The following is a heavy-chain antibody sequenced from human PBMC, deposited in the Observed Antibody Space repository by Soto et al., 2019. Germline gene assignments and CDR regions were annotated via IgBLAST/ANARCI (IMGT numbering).Heavy chain of an antibody. CDR2: ISANGAFV. V-gene: IGHV3-9*01. Sequence: EVQLVESGGGLVEPGRSLRLSCAASGYNFDDHAMNWVRLAPGKGLEWVSGISANGAFVGYANSVKGRFTISRDNAKNSLFLQISSLRREDTAVYYCTRDIFRTITTVDYWGQGTLVTVSS. J-gene: IGHJ4*02. CDR3: TRDIFRTITTVDY. D-gene: IGHD2-21*01. CDR1: GYNFDDHA.